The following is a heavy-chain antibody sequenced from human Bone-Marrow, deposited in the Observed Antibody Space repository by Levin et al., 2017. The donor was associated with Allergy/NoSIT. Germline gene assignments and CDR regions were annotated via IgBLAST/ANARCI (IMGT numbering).Heavy chain of an antibody. CDR2: ISGSGGAT. CDR1: GFTFSNYA. Sequence: AGGSLRLSCAASGFTFSNYAMSWVRQSPGKGLEWVSVISGSGGATNYADSVEGRFAISRDKSKNTLYLQMDSLRVEDTAVYYCAKAHYGSGSSGSAFDMWGQGTMVTVSS. J-gene: IGHJ3*02. D-gene: IGHD3-10*01. V-gene: IGHV3-23*01. CDR3: AKAHYGSGSSGSAFDM.